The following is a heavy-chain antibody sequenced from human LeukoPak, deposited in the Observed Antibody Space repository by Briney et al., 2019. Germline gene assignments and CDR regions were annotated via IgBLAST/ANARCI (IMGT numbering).Heavy chain of an antibody. Sequence: ETLSLTCHGSGCPHNWYFWSWIRQPPGKGLEWIGYIYYSGSTNYNPSLKSRVTISVDTSKNQFSLKLSSVTAADTAVYYCASTYSSGWVFFDYWGQGTLVTVSS. D-gene: IGHD6-19*01. J-gene: IGHJ4*02. CDR2: IYYSGST. CDR1: GCPHNWYF. CDR3: ASTYSSGWVFFDY. V-gene: IGHV4-59*01.